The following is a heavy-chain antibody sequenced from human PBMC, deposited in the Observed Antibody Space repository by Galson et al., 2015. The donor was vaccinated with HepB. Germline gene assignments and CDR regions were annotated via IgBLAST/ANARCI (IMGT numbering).Heavy chain of an antibody. V-gene: IGHV1-24*01. J-gene: IGHJ4*02. Sequence: SVKVSCKVTGNTLSDLSMHWVRQAPGKGLEWMGGFQPDDGEVIYAQKFEGRITMTEDTSTDIAYMELRSLRSEDTAVYYCATRDVLVDGDSTDYWGQGTLVTVSS. CDR3: ATRDVLVDGDSTDY. CDR2: FQPDDGEV. CDR1: GNTLSDLS. D-gene: IGHD4-17*01.